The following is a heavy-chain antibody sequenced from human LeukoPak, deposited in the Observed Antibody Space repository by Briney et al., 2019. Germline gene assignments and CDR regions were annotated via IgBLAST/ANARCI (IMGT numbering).Heavy chain of an antibody. D-gene: IGHD6-19*01. J-gene: IGHJ5*02. CDR2: INHRGTT. CDR3: ARLQTVAGNNWFDP. CDR1: AYSVSSAYF. V-gene: IGHV4-38-2*02. Sequence: QASETLSLTCSVSAYSVSSAYFWGWIRQPPGKGLEWIGSINHRGTTYYRSSLKSRVTISVDTSNNQLSLSLSSVTAADTAVYYCARLQTVAGNNWFDPWGQGTLVTASS.